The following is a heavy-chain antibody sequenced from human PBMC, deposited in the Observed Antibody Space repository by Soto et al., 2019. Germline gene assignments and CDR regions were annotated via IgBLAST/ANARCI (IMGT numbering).Heavy chain of an antibody. CDR2: IYSGGST. CDR1: GFTVSSNY. CDR3: ARTPYDLLYDYYYYYMDV. V-gene: IGHV3-66*01. Sequence: PGGSLRLSCAASGFTVSSNYMSWVRQAPGKGLEWVSVIYSGGSTYYADSVKGRFTISRDNSKNTLYLQMNSLRAEDTAVYYCARTPYDLLYDYYYYYMDVWGKGTTVTVSS. J-gene: IGHJ6*03. D-gene: IGHD1-26*01.